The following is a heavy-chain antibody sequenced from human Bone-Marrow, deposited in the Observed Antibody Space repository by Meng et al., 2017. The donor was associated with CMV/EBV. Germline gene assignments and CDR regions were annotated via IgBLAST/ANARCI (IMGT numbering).Heavy chain of an antibody. CDR2: FNHSGST. V-gene: IGHV4-34*01. Sequence: GSLRLSCAVYGGSFSGYYWSWIRQPPGKGLEWIGEFNHSGSTNYNPSLKSRVTISVDTSKNQFSLKLSPVTAADTAVYYCARLLRFLRDWFDPWGQGTLVTVSS. J-gene: IGHJ5*02. CDR3: ARLLRFLRDWFDP. CDR1: GGSFSGYY. D-gene: IGHD3-3*01.